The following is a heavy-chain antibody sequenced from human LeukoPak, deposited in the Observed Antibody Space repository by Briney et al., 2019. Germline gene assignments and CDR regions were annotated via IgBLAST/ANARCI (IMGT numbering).Heavy chain of an antibody. D-gene: IGHD2-21*02. CDR2: ISGSGGST. V-gene: IGHV3-23*01. J-gene: IGHJ4*02. CDR1: GFTFSSYA. CDR3: AKVRRTCSGDCYPAINFDY. Sequence: GGSLRLSCAASGFTFSSYAMSWVRQAPGKGLEWVSAISGSGGSTYYADSVKGRFTISRDNSKNTLCLQMNSLRAEDTAVYYCAKVRRTCSGDCYPAINFDYWGQGTLVTVSS.